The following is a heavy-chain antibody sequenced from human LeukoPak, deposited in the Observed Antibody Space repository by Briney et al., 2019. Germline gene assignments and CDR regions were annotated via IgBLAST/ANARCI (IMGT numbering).Heavy chain of an antibody. J-gene: IGHJ4*02. V-gene: IGHV4-39*02. D-gene: IGHD6-19*01. Sequence: SETLSLTCTVSGDSISSSSYYWGWIRQPPGKGLEWIGSIYYSGSTYYNPSLKSRVTISVDTSKNQFSLKLSSVTAADTAVYYCARETGSSGWSDYWGQGTLVTVSS. CDR3: ARETGSSGWSDY. CDR1: GDSISSSSYY. CDR2: IYYSGST.